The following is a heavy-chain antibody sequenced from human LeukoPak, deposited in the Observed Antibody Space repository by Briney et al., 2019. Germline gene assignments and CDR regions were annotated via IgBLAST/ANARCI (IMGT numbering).Heavy chain of an antibody. CDR1: GGSFSGHY. CDR3: ARGRECNSASCFFDY. Sequence: SETLSLTCAVYGGSFSGHYWSWIRQPPGKGLEWIGEINHSGNTNYNPSLKSRVTISVDTYKNQISLKVSSVTAADTAVYYCARGRECNSASCFFDYWGQGTLVTVSS. D-gene: IGHD2-2*01. V-gene: IGHV4-34*01. CDR2: INHSGNT. J-gene: IGHJ4*02.